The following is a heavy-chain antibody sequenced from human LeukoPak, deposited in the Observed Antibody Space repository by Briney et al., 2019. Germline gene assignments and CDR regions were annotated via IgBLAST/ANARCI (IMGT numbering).Heavy chain of an antibody. CDR3: ARDEQWLGNDY. J-gene: IGHJ4*02. D-gene: IGHD6-19*01. Sequence: SETLSLTCSVSGGSISSSSYYWSWIRQPAGKGLEWIGRIYTSGSTNYNPSLKSRVTMSVDTSKNQFSLKLSSVTAADTAVYYCARDEQWLGNDYWGQGTLVTVSS. CDR2: IYTSGST. V-gene: IGHV4-61*02. CDR1: GGSISSSSYY.